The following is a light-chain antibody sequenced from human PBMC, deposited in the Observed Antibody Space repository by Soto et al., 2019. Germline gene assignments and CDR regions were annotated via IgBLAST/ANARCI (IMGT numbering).Light chain of an antibody. V-gene: IGKV3-15*01. CDR1: QSVGSN. Sequence: EIVMTQSPATLSVSPGERATLSCRASQSVGSNLAWYQQKPGQAPRFLIYGASTRATGIPARFSGSGSGTEVTLTISSLQSEDFGIYFCQQYNNWPPDRTFGQGTKAEIK. CDR3: QQYNNWPPDRT. J-gene: IGKJ1*01. CDR2: GAS.